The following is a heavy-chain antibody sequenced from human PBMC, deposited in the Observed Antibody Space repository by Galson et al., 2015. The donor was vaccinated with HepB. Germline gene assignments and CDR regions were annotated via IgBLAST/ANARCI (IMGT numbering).Heavy chain of an antibody. D-gene: IGHD6-19*01. CDR1: GFTSSSYA. CDR3: AKDHYSIGWYPYHYGMDV. CDR2: ISGSDDTT. Sequence: SLRLSCADSGFTSSSYATSWVRQAPGKGLEWVSGISGSDDTTYYADSVKGRFTISRDNSSNTLYLQMNSLRAEDTAVYYCAKDHYSIGWYPYHYGMDVWGQGTTVTVSS. J-gene: IGHJ6*02. V-gene: IGHV3-23*01.